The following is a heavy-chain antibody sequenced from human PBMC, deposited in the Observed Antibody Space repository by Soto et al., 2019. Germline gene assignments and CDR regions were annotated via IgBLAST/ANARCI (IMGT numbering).Heavy chain of an antibody. Sequence: PSETLSLTCTVSGGSISSNNYYWGWVRQPPGKGLEWIGSIYESGSAYYNPSLKSRVTTSVDKSKHQFSLRLSSVTAADMAVYYCARAVAPYFGTWFDPWGQGILVTVSS. CDR2: IYESGSA. V-gene: IGHV4-39*07. D-gene: IGHD3-10*01. J-gene: IGHJ5*02. CDR3: ARAVAPYFGTWFDP. CDR1: GGSISSNNYY.